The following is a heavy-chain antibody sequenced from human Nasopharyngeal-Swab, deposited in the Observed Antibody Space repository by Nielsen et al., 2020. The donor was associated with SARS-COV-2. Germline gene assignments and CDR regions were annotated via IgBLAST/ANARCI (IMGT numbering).Heavy chain of an antibody. V-gene: IGHV6-1*01. J-gene: IGHJ4*02. CDR1: GDSVSSHSAV. CDR2: TLYRSKWYN. CDR3: ARGRDFSFDS. Sequence: SETLSLTCAISGDSVSSHSAVWNWIRQSPSRGLEWLVRTLYRSKWYNDYAESVKSRIAVNPDTSKNQFALQLNSVTPEDTAVYYCARGRDFSFDSWGQGTLVTASS. D-gene: IGHD3-3*01.